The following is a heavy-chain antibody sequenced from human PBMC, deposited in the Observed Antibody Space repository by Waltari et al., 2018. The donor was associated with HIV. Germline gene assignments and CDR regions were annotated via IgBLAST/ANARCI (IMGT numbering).Heavy chain of an antibody. CDR2: ISWNSGSI. J-gene: IGHJ3*02. CDR1: GFTFVDHA. D-gene: IGHD4-17*01. CDR3: AKDIVNGYGDYVAAFDI. Sequence: EVQLVESGGGLVQPGRSLRLSCAASGFTFVDHALYWVRQAPGKGLEWVSGISWNSGSIGYADSVKGRFTISRDNAKNSLYLQMNSLRAEDTALYYCAKDIVNGYGDYVAAFDIWGQGTMVTVSS. V-gene: IGHV3-9*01.